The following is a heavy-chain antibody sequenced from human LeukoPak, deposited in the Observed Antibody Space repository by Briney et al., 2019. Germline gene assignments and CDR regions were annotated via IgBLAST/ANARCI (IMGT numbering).Heavy chain of an antibody. J-gene: IGHJ4*02. D-gene: IGHD6-13*01. V-gene: IGHV3-23*01. Sequence: GGSLRLSCAASGFTFSSYAMSWVRQAPGKGLEWVSAISGSGGSTYYADSVKGRFTISRDNSKNTLYLQMNSLRAEDTAVYYCVKDPRSSWYFFDYWGQGTLVTVSS. CDR2: ISGSGGST. CDR3: VKDPRSSWYFFDY. CDR1: GFTFSSYA.